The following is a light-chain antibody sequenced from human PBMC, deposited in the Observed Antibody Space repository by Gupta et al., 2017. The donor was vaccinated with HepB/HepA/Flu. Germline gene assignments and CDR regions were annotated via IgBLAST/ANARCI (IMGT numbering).Light chain of an antibody. V-gene: IGLV1-40*01. CDR2: VNS. J-gene: IGLJ3*02. CDR3: PAYDSSLIGGV. CDR1: SSNIGAGYD. Sequence: QSVLTQPPSVSGAPGQRVTISCTGNSSNIGAGYDVNWYQQLPGTAPKVLIYVNSNRPSGVPDRFSGFNAGNSATSTSLAINGLQAEDEANYYCPAYDSSLIGGVFGGGTKLTVL.